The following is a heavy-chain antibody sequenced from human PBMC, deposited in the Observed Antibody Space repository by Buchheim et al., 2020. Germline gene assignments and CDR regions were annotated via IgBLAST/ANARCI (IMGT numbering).Heavy chain of an antibody. Sequence: QVQLQQWGAGLLKPSETLSLTCAVNGGSFSGYYWNWIRQPPGKGLEWIGEIDESGITTYNSSLRSRVTISLVTSKAQFSLNLTSVTAADTAVYFCARGLVFRHWGQGT. J-gene: IGHJ4*02. CDR2: IDESGIT. CDR1: GGSFSGYY. V-gene: IGHV4-34*01. D-gene: IGHD3-9*01. CDR3: ARGLVFRH.